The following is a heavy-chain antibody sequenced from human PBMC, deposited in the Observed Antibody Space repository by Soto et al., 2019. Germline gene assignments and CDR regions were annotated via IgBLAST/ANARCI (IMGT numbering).Heavy chain of an antibody. CDR1: GDSISRNGYF. Sequence: SETLSLTCTVSGDSISRNGYFWTWIRQRPGKGLEWIGYIYNSGSSYYNPSLKSRVIISVDTSKNHFSLNLTAVTAADTAVYYCARGTMLRGPGYYYAMDVWGQGTTVTVSS. CDR3: ARGTMLRGPGYYYAMDV. J-gene: IGHJ6*02. CDR2: IYNSGSS. D-gene: IGHD3-10*01. V-gene: IGHV4-31*03.